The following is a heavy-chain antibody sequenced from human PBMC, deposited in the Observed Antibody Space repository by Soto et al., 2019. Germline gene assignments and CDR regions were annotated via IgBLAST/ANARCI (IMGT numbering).Heavy chain of an antibody. CDR2: IIPIFGTA. V-gene: IGHV1-69*13. CDR1: GGTFSSYA. D-gene: IGHD3-10*01. Sequence: SVKVSFKASGGTFSSYAISWVRQAPGQGLEWMGGIIPIFGTANYAQKFQGRVTITADESTSTAYMELSSLRSEDTAVYYCAAPQLGCGEFINWFGPWGQGTLVTVSS. J-gene: IGHJ5*02. CDR3: AAPQLGCGEFINWFGP.